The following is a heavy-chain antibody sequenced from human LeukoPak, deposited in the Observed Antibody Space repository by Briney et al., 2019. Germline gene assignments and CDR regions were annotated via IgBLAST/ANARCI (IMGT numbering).Heavy chain of an antibody. CDR1: GGSISSGSYY. J-gene: IGHJ5*02. V-gene: IGHV4-61*02. CDR3: ARYTYSSSWYPNWFDP. CDR2: IYTSGST. Sequence: PSQTLSLTCTVSGGSISSGSYYWSWTRQPAGKGLEWIGRIYTSGSTNYNPSLKSRVTISVDTSKNQFSLKLSSVTAADTAVYYCARYTYSSSWYPNWFDPWGQGTLVTVSS. D-gene: IGHD6-13*01.